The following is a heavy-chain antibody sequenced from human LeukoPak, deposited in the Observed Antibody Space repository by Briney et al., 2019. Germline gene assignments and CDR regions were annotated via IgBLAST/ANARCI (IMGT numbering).Heavy chain of an antibody. CDR1: GFTFSSYS. D-gene: IGHD3-22*01. CDR2: ISSSSSYI. Sequence: GGSLRLSCAASGFTFSSYSMNWVRQAPGKGLEWVSSISSSSSYIYYADSVKGRFTISRDNAKNSLYLQMNSLRAEDTAVYYCGREYYYDSSGYENEFDYWGQGTLVAVSS. CDR3: GREYYYDSSGYENEFDY. V-gene: IGHV3-21*01. J-gene: IGHJ4*02.